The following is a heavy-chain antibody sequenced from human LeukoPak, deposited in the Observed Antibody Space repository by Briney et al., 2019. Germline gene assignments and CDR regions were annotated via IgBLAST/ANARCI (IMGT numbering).Heavy chain of an antibody. CDR1: GDSVSSNRAT. Sequence: SQTLSLTCAISGDSVSSNRATWNWIRQSTSRGLEWLGRTYYMSKWYNDYAVSMKSRISINPDTSKNQFSLQLNSVTPEDTAVYFCARDQSWTTGFDIWGQGTMVTVSS. CDR3: ARDQSWTTGFDI. CDR2: TYYMSKWYN. J-gene: IGHJ3*02. D-gene: IGHD2-8*02. V-gene: IGHV6-1*01.